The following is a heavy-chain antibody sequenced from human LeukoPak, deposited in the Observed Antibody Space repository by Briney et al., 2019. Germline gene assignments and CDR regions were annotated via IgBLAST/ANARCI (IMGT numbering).Heavy chain of an antibody. V-gene: IGHV1-18*01. CDR2: ISAYNGDR. J-gene: IGHJ4*02. D-gene: IGHD3-22*01. CDR3: ARDEGYYDSSGLDY. Sequence: ASVKVSCKASGYSFSNYGMNWVRQAPGQGLEWMGWISAYNGDRSYVQRLQDRVTMTTDTSTSTAYMELRSLRSDDTAVYYCARDEGYYDSSGLDYWGQGTLVTVSS. CDR1: GYSFSNYG.